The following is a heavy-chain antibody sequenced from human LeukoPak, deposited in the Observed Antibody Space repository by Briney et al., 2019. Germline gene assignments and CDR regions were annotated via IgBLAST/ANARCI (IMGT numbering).Heavy chain of an antibody. V-gene: IGHV1-2*02. CDR1: GYTFTVYY. D-gene: IGHD3-9*01. CDR3: ARKPKGYDILTGYYTASWYGMDV. Sequence: GASVNVSCKASGYTFTVYYMHWVRQAPGQGREWMGWINPNRCGKKYSQKIPGGRTLTRGKSISTTYMEVRRMRSDDTAVLYCARKPKGYDILTGYYTASWYGMDVWAKGPRSPSP. CDR2: INPNRCGK. J-gene: IGHJ6*02.